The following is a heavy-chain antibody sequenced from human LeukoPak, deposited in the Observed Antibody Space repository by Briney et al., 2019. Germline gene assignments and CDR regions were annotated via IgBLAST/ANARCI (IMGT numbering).Heavy chain of an antibody. CDR2: ISSSSSYI. D-gene: IGHD2-15*01. Sequence: GGSLRLSCAASGFTFSSYSMNWVRQAPGKGLEWVSSISSSSSYIYYADSVKGRFTISRDNAKNSLYLQMNSLRAEDTAVYYCARDPTNFYCSGGSCYPSSVWGQGTTVTVSS. V-gene: IGHV3-21*01. J-gene: IGHJ6*02. CDR3: ARDPTNFYCSGGSCYPSSV. CDR1: GFTFSSYS.